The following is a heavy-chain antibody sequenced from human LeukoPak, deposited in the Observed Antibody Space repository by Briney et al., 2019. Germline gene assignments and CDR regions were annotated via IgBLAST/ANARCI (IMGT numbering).Heavy chain of an antibody. CDR1: GYTFTSYA. J-gene: IGHJ4*02. D-gene: IGHD3-10*01. Sequence: GASVKVSCKASGYTFTSYAMHWVRQAPGQRLEWMGWINAGNGNTKYSQKFQGRVTITRDTSASTAYMELSSLRSEDTAVYYCARDMGLLWFGELLSPLDYWGQGTLVTVSS. V-gene: IGHV1-3*01. CDR3: ARDMGLLWFGELLSPLDY. CDR2: INAGNGNT.